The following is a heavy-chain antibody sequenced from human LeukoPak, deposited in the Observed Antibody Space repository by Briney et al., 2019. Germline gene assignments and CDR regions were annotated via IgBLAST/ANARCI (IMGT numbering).Heavy chain of an antibody. J-gene: IGHJ4*02. CDR1: GFTFRSYG. CDR2: IWYDGSNK. Sequence: PGGSLRLSCAASGFTFRSYGMHWVRQAPGRGLEWVAVIWYDGSNKYYADSVKGRFTISRDNSKNTLYLQMNSLRAEDTAVYYCARADFWSGYFYFDYWGQGTLVTVSS. D-gene: IGHD3-3*01. V-gene: IGHV3-33*08. CDR3: ARADFWSGYFYFDY.